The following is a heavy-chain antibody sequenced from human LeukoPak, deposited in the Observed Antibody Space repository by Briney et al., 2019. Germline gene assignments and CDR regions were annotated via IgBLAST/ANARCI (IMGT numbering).Heavy chain of an antibody. D-gene: IGHD4-17*01. Sequence: SETLSLTCTVSGGSISSYYWSWIRQPPGKGLEWIGYIYYSGSTNYNPSLKSRVTISVDTSKNQFSLKLSSVTAADTAVYYCAREGTTVTSEAYFDYWCQGTLVTVSS. V-gene: IGHV4-59*01. CDR2: IYYSGST. CDR1: GGSISSYY. J-gene: IGHJ4*02. CDR3: AREGTTVTSEAYFDY.